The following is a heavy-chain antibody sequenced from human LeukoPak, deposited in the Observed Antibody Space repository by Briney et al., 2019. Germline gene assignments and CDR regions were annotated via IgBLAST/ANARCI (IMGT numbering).Heavy chain of an antibody. D-gene: IGHD6-13*01. CDR2: IYISGSTSGST. V-gene: IGHV4-4*07. CDR3: ATGSGSSWFDY. J-gene: IGHJ4*02. CDR1: GGSISNYY. Sequence: SETLSLTCTVSGGSISNYYWSWIRQPAGKGLEWIGRIYISGSTSGSTDYNPSLKSRVTMSVDTSRNQFSLKLSSVTAADTAVYYCATGSGSSWFDYWGQGTLVTVSS.